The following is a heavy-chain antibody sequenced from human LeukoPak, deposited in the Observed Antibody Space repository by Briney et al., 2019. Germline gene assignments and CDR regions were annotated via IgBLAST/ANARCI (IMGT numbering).Heavy chain of an antibody. Sequence: ASVKVSCKASGYTFTSYDINWVRQATGQGLEWMGWMNPNGGNTGYAQKFQGRVTMTRNTSISTAYMELSSLRSEDTAVYYCARGLIETQGLVIKSVLLWFGELSPRGQGTLVTVSS. CDR1: GYTFTSYD. V-gene: IGHV1-8*01. CDR2: MNPNGGNT. D-gene: IGHD3-10*01. J-gene: IGHJ5*02. CDR3: ARGLIETQGLVIKSVLLWFGELSP.